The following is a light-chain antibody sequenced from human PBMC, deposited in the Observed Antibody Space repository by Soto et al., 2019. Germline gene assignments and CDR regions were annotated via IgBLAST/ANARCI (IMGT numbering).Light chain of an antibody. Sequence: EIVLTQSPATLSLSPGERATLPCRASQSVSSYLAWYQQKPGQAPRLLIYDASNRATGIPARFSGSGSGTDFTLTISSLEPEDFAVYYCQQRSNWPFTFGLGTRLEIK. CDR1: QSVSSY. V-gene: IGKV3-11*01. CDR3: QQRSNWPFT. CDR2: DAS. J-gene: IGKJ5*01.